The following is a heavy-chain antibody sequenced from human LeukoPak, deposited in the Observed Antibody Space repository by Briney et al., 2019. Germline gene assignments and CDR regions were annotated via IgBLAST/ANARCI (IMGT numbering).Heavy chain of an antibody. CDR1: GYTFSVYY. CDR3: SGGVAKTGAKFFHY. Sequence: ASVNVSCKASGYTFSVYYIHWLRQAPGQGLEWLGWINPNNGGTLYSQKFQGGVTMSRDTSLNPVHIELNRLTTDDTARYFLSGGVAKTGAKFFHYWGKGTLVTVSS. D-gene: IGHD2-8*02. J-gene: IGHJ4*02. CDR2: INPNNGGT. V-gene: IGHV1-2*02.